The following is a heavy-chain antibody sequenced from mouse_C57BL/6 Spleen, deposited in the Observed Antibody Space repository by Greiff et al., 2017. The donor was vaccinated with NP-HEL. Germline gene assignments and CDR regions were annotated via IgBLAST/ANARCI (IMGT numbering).Heavy chain of an antibody. CDR2: IYPGDGDT. CDR3: ARGNTVVANYYAMDY. V-gene: IGHV1-80*01. J-gene: IGHJ4*01. D-gene: IGHD1-1*01. CDR1: GYAFSSYW. Sequence: VQLQQSGAELVKPGASVKISCKASGYAFSSYWMNWVKQRPGKGLEWIGQIYPGDGDTNYNGKFKGKATLTADKSSSTAYMQLSSLTSEDSAVYFCARGNTVVANYYAMDYWGQGTSVTVSS.